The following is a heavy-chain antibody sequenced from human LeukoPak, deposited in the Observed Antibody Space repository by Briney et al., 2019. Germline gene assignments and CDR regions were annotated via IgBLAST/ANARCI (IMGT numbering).Heavy chain of an antibody. CDR2: IQPADSPT. Sequence: GESLKIPWMGSGYTFTTYAIDWVRQVPGKDLGWMGLIQPADSPTRYNPSFQGQVTLSDDKSINTAYLQWSSLRPSDTAIYYCARRLRTGGFDIWGQGTEVTVSS. CDR3: ARRLRTGGFDI. D-gene: IGHD1-1*01. CDR1: GYTFTTYA. V-gene: IGHV5-51*01. J-gene: IGHJ3*02.